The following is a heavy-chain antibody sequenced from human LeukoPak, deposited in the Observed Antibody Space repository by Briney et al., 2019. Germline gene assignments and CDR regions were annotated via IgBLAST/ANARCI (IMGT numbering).Heavy chain of an antibody. Sequence: GASVKVSCKSSGYTFTGYYMHWVRQAPGQGLEWMGGINPNSGGTNYPQKFRGGVTMTRYTSISTAYMELIRLRSDDTAVYYCARVLAKRDSSGYYYGTWGKGTLVTVSS. CDR3: ARVLAKRDSSGYYYGT. V-gene: IGHV1-2*02. D-gene: IGHD3-22*01. CDR2: INPNSGGT. CDR1: GYTFTGYY. J-gene: IGHJ5*02.